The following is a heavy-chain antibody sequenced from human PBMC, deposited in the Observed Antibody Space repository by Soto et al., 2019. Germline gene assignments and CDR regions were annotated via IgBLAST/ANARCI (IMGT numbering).Heavy chain of an antibody. CDR1: GYDFTTYG. CDR2: ISAYNGNT. D-gene: IGHD1-1*01. Sequence: QVHLVQSGAEVKKPGASVKVSCKGSGYDFTTYGITWVRQAPGQGLEWMAWISAYNGNTDYAQKLQGRVTVTRDSSTSTAYMELRSLRSDDTAVYYCARGRYGDYWGQGALVTVSS. V-gene: IGHV1-18*01. J-gene: IGHJ4*02. CDR3: ARGRYGDY.